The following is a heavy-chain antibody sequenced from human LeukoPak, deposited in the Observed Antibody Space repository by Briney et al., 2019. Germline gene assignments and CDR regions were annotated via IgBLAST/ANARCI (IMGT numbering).Heavy chain of an antibody. CDR3: ARARGAFDI. Sequence: SETLSLTCTVSGGSISSYYWSWIRQPPGKGLEWIGYIYYSGSTNYNPSLKSRVTISVDTSKNQFSLKLSPVTAADTAVYYCARARGAFDIWGQGTMVTVSS. CDR2: IYYSGST. V-gene: IGHV4-59*01. CDR1: GGSISSYY. J-gene: IGHJ3*02.